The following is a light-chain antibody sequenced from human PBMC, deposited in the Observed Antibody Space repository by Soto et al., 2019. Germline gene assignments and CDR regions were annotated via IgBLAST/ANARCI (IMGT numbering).Light chain of an antibody. CDR1: SGSIASNY. Sequence: NFLLTQPHSVSESPGKTVTISCTRSSGSIASNYVQWYQQRPGSAPTTVFYEDNQRPSGVPDRFSGSIDSSSNSASLTISGLKTEDEADYYCQSYDSSNQGVFGGGTQLTVL. CDR2: EDN. J-gene: IGLJ2*01. CDR3: QSYDSSNQGV. V-gene: IGLV6-57*04.